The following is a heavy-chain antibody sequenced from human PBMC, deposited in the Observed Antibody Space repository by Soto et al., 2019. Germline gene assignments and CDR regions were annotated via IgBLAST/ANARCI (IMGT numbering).Heavy chain of an antibody. Sequence: QVQLVESGGGVVQPGRSLRLSCAASGFTFSSYAMHWVRQAPGKGLEWVAVISYDGSNKYYADSVKGRFTISRDNSKNTLYLQMNSLRAEDTAVSYGARDVSSGWAYYSYYGMDVWGQGTTVTVSS. V-gene: IGHV3-30-3*01. D-gene: IGHD6-19*01. J-gene: IGHJ6*02. CDR1: GFTFSSYA. CDR2: ISYDGSNK. CDR3: ARDVSSGWAYYSYYGMDV.